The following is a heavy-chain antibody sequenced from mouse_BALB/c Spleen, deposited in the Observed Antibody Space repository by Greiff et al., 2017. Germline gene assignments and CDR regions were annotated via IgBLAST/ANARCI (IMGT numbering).Heavy chain of an antibody. CDR3: ATDLLGY. CDR1: GFTFSSFG. Sequence: EVQVVESGGGLVQPGGSRKLSCAASGFTFSSFGMHWVRQAPEKGLEWVAYISSGSSTIYYADTVKGRFTISRDNPKNTLFLQMTSLRSEDTAMYYCATDLLGYWGQGTTLTVSS. CDR2: ISSGSSTI. V-gene: IGHV5-17*02. J-gene: IGHJ2*01.